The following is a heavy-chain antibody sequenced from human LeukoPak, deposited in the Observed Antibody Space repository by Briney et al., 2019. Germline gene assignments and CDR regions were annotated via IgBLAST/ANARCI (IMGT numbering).Heavy chain of an antibody. J-gene: IGHJ4*02. D-gene: IGHD2-15*01. Sequence: GASVKVSCKASGYTFTSYGISWVRQAPGQGLEWMGGIIPMFGTANYAQKFQGRVTITADESTSTAYMEVSGLTSEDTAVYYCARAYEEYCSGGSCYTGAPDYWGQGTLVTVSS. CDR2: IIPMFGTA. CDR1: GYTFTSYG. V-gene: IGHV1-69*13. CDR3: ARAYEEYCSGGSCYTGAPDY.